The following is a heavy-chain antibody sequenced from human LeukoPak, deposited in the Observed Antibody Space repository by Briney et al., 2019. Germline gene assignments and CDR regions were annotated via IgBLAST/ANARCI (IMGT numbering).Heavy chain of an antibody. CDR2: IYHSGST. CDR3: ARGAYTATTLDY. Sequence: SQTLSLTCAVSGGSISSGGYSWSWIRQPPGKGLEWIGYIYHSGSTYYNPSLKSRVTISVDRSKNQFSLKLSSVTAADTAVYYCARGAYTATTLDYWGQGTLVTVSS. V-gene: IGHV4-30-2*01. CDR1: GGSISSGGYS. J-gene: IGHJ4*02. D-gene: IGHD4-17*01.